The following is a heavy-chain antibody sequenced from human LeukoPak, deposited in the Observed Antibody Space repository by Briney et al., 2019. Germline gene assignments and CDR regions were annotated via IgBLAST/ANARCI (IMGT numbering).Heavy chain of an antibody. CDR1: GYTFTSYG. CDR3: ARDSPTAMVTGGVDY. D-gene: IGHD5-18*01. Sequence: ASVKVSCKASGYTFTSYGISWVRQAPGQGLEWMGWINPNSGGTNYAQKFQGRVTMTRDTSISTAYMELSRLRSDDTAVYYCARDSPTAMVTGGVDYWGQGTLVTVSS. J-gene: IGHJ4*02. V-gene: IGHV1-2*02. CDR2: INPNSGGT.